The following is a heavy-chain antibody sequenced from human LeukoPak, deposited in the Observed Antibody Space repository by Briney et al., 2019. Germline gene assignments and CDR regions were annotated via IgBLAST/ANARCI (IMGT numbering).Heavy chain of an antibody. D-gene: IGHD3-22*01. CDR2: IYSGGST. CDR3: ARALYYYDSSGYYYEDYYYYGMDV. Sequence: GGSLRLSCAASGFTFNTYTMNWVRQAPGKGLEWVSVIYSGGSTYYADSVKGRFTISRDNSKNTLYLQMNSLRAEDTAVYYCARALYYYDSSGYYYEDYYYYGMDVWGQGTTVTVSS. J-gene: IGHJ6*02. V-gene: IGHV3-53*01. CDR1: GFTFNTYT.